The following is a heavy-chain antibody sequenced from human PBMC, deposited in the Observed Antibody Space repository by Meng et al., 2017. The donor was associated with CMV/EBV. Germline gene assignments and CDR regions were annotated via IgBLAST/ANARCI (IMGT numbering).Heavy chain of an antibody. CDR2: ISGSGGST. J-gene: IGHJ4*02. V-gene: IGHV3-23*01. CDR1: FSSDA. D-gene: IGHD2-15*01. CDR3: AKDLGYCSGGSCYGQYYFDY. Sequence: FSSDAMSWVRQAPGKGLEWVSAISGSGGSTYYADSVKGRFTISRDNSKNTLYLQMNSLRAEDTAVYYCAKDLGYCSGGSCYGQYYFDYWGQGTLVTVSS.